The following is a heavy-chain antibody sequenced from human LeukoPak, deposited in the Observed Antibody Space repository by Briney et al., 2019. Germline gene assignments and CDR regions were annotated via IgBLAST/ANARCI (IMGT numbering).Heavy chain of an antibody. J-gene: IGHJ6*02. D-gene: IGHD4-23*01. CDR2: INWNSDTK. CDR3: AKDTGGNGAYFYAMDV. CDR1: GFPFHNYA. Sequence: GGSLRLSCVGSGFPFHNYAMHWVRRPPGKALEWVSAINWNSDTKAYADSVKGRFTISRDRARNSLYLQMDSLRPEDTALYYCAKDTGGNGAYFYAMDVWGQGTSVTVSS. V-gene: IGHV3-9*01.